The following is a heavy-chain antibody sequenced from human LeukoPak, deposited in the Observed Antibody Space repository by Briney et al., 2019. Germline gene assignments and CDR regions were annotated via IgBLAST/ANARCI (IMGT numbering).Heavy chain of an antibody. V-gene: IGHV1-18*01. Sequence: ASVKVSCKASGYTFTSYGISWVRQAPGQGLEWMGWISAYNGNTNYAQKLQGRVTMTTDTSTSTAYMELRSLRSDDTAVYYCARLNVLRFLEWEPYNWFDPWGQGTLVTVSS. CDR3: ARLNVLRFLEWEPYNWFDP. D-gene: IGHD3-3*01. CDR1: GYTFTSYG. J-gene: IGHJ5*02. CDR2: ISAYNGNT.